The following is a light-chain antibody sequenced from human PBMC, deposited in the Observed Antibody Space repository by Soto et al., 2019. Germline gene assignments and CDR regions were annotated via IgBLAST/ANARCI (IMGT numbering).Light chain of an antibody. CDR3: QQYGSSPKT. CDR2: GAS. CDR1: QSVSRYF. J-gene: IGKJ1*01. Sequence: EIVLTQSPGTLSLSPGERATLSCRTSQSVSRYFLAWYQQKPGQAPRLLIYGASSRATGIPGRFSGSGSGTDFTLTISRLEPEDFAVYYCQQYGSSPKTFGQGTKVEIK. V-gene: IGKV3-20*01.